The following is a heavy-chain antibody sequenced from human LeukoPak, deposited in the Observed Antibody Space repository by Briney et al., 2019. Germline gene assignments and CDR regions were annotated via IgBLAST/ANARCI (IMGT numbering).Heavy chain of an antibody. J-gene: IGHJ1*01. CDR2: ISGNGGST. CDR1: GFTFSTEA. D-gene: IGHD2-15*01. CDR3: AKPEYCSGGSCYYPHAEYFQH. V-gene: IGHV3-23*01. Sequence: GGSLRLSCAASGFTFSTEAMSWVRQAPGKGLEWVSAISGNGGSTYYADAVKGRFTISRDNSKKTVYLKMNSLRAEDTAIYYCAKPEYCSGGSCYYPHAEYFQHWGQGTLVTVSS.